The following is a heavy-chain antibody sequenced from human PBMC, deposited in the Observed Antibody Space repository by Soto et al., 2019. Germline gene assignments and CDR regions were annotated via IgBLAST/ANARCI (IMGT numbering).Heavy chain of an antibody. J-gene: IGHJ5*02. Sequence: QVQLVESGGGVVQPGRSLRLSCAASGFTFSSYGMHWVRQAPGKGLEWVAVIWYYGSNKYYADSVKGRFTISRDNSKNTVYLQMNSLRDEDTAVYYCARDSRSMVRGVFGFEPWGQGTLVTVSS. CDR2: IWYYGSNK. CDR3: ARDSRSMVRGVFGFEP. D-gene: IGHD3-10*01. V-gene: IGHV3-33*01. CDR1: GFTFSSYG.